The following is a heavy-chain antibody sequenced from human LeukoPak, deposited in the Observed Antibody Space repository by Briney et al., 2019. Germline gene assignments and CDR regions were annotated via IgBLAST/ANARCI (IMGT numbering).Heavy chain of an antibody. D-gene: IGHD3-10*01. CDR1: GFTFSSYS. CDR3: ATTKVRGVNRNWFDP. V-gene: IGHV3-21*01. Sequence: GGSLRLSCAASGFTFSSYSMNWVRQAPGKGLEWVSSISSSSSYIYYADPVKGRFTISRDNAKNSLYLQMNSLRAEDTAVYYCATTKVRGVNRNWFDPWGQGTLVTVSS. J-gene: IGHJ5*02. CDR2: ISSSSSYI.